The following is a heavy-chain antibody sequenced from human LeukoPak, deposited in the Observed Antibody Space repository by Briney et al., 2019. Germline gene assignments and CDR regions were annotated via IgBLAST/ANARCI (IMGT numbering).Heavy chain of an antibody. D-gene: IGHD6-13*01. CDR3: ARDGRHSSSWPKQKYSYYMDV. CDR2: ISSSSDYI. V-gene: IGHV3-21*01. Sequence: GGSLRLSCAASGFNFNSYNMNWVRQAPGKGLEWVSSISSSSDYIYYADSVKGRFTISRDNAKISLFLQMNSLRAEDTAMYYCARDGRHSSSWPKQKYSYYMDVWGKGTTVTVSS. J-gene: IGHJ6*03. CDR1: GFNFNSYN.